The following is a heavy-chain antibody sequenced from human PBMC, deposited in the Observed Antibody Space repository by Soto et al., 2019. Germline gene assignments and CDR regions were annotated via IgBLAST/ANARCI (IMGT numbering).Heavy chain of an antibody. CDR2: INHSGST. D-gene: IGHD6-6*01. V-gene: IGHV4-34*01. Sequence: SETLSLTCAVYGGSFSGYYWSWIRQPPGKGLEWIGEINHSGSTNYNPSLKSRITISVDTSKNQISLKLGSVTAADTAVYYCARGAESRKSSSSLWSNYFYYYYMDVWGKGTTVTVSS. J-gene: IGHJ6*03. CDR1: GGSFSGYY. CDR3: ARGAESRKSSSSLWSNYFYYYYMDV.